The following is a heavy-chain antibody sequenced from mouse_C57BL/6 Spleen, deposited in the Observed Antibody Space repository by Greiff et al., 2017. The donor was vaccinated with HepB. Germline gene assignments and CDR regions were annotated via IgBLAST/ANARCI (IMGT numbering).Heavy chain of an antibody. V-gene: IGHV1-61*01. CDR1: GYTFTSYW. Sequence: VQLQQSGAELVRPGSSVKLSCKASGYTFTSYWMDWVKQRPGQGLEWIGNIYPSDSETHYNQKFKDKATLTVDKSSSTANMQLSSLTSEDSAVYYCARGGGGYFDYWGQGTTLTVSS. CDR3: ARGGGGYFDY. CDR2: IYPSDSET. J-gene: IGHJ2*01.